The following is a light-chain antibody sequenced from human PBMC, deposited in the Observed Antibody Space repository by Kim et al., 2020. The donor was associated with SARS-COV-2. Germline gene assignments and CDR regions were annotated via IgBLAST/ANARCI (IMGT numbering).Light chain of an antibody. CDR3: QQYAYWRA. J-gene: IGKJ5*01. Sequence: SLSRGDRATLSCMASKSSSSNLAWYQQKPGQAPRVLIYVASARATGIPARFSGSGAGTDFTLTISNVQSEDFAVYYCQQYAYWRAFGQGTRLEIK. CDR1: KSSSSN. CDR2: VAS. V-gene: IGKV3-15*01.